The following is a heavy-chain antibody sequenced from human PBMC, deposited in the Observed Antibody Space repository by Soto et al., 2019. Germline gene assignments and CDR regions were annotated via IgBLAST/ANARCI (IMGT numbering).Heavy chain of an antibody. V-gene: IGHV1-18*01. CDR1: GYTFSSYD. Sequence: ASVKVSCKASGYTFSSYDISWVRQAPGQGLEWMGRISAYNGDTNYAQNLQGRVTMTTDTSTSTAYMELRSLRSDDTAVYYCARDRDDCVNWFDPWGQGTLVTVSS. CDR2: ISAYNGDT. D-gene: IGHD2-21*02. J-gene: IGHJ5*02. CDR3: ARDRDDCVNWFDP.